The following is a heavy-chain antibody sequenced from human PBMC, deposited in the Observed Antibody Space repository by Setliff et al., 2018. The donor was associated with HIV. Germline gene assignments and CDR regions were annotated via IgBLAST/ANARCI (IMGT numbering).Heavy chain of an antibody. CDR1: GYTFTNYA. V-gene: IGHV1-3*01. CDR3: ARDSGDDYSDYYYYGMDV. CDR2: INACNGDT. J-gene: IGHJ6*02. D-gene: IGHD4-4*01. Sequence: ASVKVSCKASGYTFTNYAMHWVRQAPGQRLEWMGWINACNGDTKYSQKFQGRVTFTWDTSASTAYMELSSLRTEDTALYYCARDSGDDYSDYYYYGMDVWGQGTTVTVSS.